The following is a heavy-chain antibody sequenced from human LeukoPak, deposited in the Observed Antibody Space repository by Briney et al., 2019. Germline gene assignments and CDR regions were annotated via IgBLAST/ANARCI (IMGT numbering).Heavy chain of an antibody. CDR3: AKSGSGTFRPFS. J-gene: IGHJ5*02. CDR2: ISGSGYST. Sequence: GGSLRLSCAASGFTFSSYAMSWVRQAPGKGLEWVSLISGSGYSTYYADSVKGRFTISGDDSNNMLSLQMNGLRADDTALYYCAKSGSGTFRPFSWGQGTLVTVSS. V-gene: IGHV3-23*01. CDR1: GFTFSSYA. D-gene: IGHD3-10*01.